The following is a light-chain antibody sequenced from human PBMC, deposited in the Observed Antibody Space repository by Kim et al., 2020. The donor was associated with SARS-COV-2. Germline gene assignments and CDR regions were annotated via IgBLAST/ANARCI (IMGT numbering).Light chain of an antibody. CDR1: QSVRSK. CDR2: GAS. CDR3: QHYSDWPLT. J-gene: IGKJ4*01. Sequence: EIVMTQSPATLSVSPGERATLSCRASQSVRSKLAWYQQKPGQAPRLLMYGASTRATGIPARFSGSGSGTEFTLTISSLQSEDLAIYYCQHYSDWPLTFGGGTKVDIK. V-gene: IGKV3-15*01.